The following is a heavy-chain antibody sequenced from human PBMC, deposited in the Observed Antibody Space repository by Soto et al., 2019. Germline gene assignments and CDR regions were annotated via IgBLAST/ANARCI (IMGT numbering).Heavy chain of an antibody. D-gene: IGHD6-13*01. CDR1: GFTFSSYG. Sequence: GGSLRLSCAASGFTFSSYGMHWVRQAPGKGLEWVAVISYDGSNKYYADSVKGRFTISRDNSKNTLYLQMNSLRAEDTAVYYCAKEIAAWGQGTLVTVSS. CDR3: AKEIAA. CDR2: ISYDGSNK. J-gene: IGHJ5*02. V-gene: IGHV3-30*18.